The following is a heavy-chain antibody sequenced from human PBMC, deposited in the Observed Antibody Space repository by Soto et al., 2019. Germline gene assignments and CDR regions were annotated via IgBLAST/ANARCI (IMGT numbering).Heavy chain of an antibody. Sequence: QLQLQESGPGLVKPSETLSLTCTVSGGSISSSSYYWGWIRQPPGKGLEWIGSIYYSGSTYYNPSLKSRVTISVDTSKNQFSLKLSSVSAADTAVYYCARLGTTGTTVDPWGQGTLVTVSS. CDR3: ARLGTTGTTVDP. V-gene: IGHV4-39*01. J-gene: IGHJ5*02. CDR1: GGSISSSSYY. D-gene: IGHD1-1*01. CDR2: IYYSGST.